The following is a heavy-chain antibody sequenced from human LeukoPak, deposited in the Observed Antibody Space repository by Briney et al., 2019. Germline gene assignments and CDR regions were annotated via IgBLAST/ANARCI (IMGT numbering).Heavy chain of an antibody. CDR3: ARDSVFFGGNGHDAFDI. J-gene: IGHJ3*02. CDR2: IRYDGSNK. CDR1: GFTFSSYG. D-gene: IGHD4-23*01. Sequence: PGGSLRLSCAASGFTFSSYGMHWVRQAPGKGLEWVAFIRYDGSNKYFAESVKGRFTISRDNSRTTVYLQMNSLRAEDTAVYYCARDSVFFGGNGHDAFDIWGQGTMVTVSS. V-gene: IGHV3-30*02.